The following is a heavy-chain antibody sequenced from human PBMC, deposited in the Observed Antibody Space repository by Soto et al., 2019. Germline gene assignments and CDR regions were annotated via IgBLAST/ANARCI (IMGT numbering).Heavy chain of an antibody. Sequence: SETLSLTCTVSGVSISRYYLSWIRQPPGKGLEWIGYLYNAGSTIYNPSLKSRVTISLDMSQNQLSLNLNYVTAADTAVYYCARDLWGYCGTDCYPLDVWGQGTTVTVSS. CDR3: ARDLWGYCGTDCYPLDV. V-gene: IGHV4-59*01. D-gene: IGHD2-21*02. CDR1: GVSISRYY. J-gene: IGHJ6*02. CDR2: LYNAGST.